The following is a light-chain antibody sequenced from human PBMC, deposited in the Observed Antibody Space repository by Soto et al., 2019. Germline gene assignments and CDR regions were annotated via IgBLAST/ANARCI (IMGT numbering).Light chain of an antibody. CDR1: SSNIGAGYD. Sequence: QSVLTQPPSVSGAPGQRVTISCTGSSSNIGAGYDVHWYQQLPGTAPKLLIYGNSNRPSGVPDRFSGSKSGTSASLAITGLQAEDEADYYCQSYDSSLSGSYVFGPGTKVALL. CDR2: GNS. CDR3: QSYDSSLSGSYV. V-gene: IGLV1-40*01. J-gene: IGLJ1*01.